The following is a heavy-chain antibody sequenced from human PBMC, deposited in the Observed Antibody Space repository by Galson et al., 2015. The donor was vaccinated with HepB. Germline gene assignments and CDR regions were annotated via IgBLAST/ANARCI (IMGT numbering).Heavy chain of an antibody. CDR2: IIPIFGTA. J-gene: IGHJ4*02. CDR3: AGVNWGQTYYFDY. CDR1: GGTFSSYA. Sequence: SVKVSCKASGGTFSSYAISWVRQAPGQGLEWMGGIIPIFGTANYAQKFQGRVTITADESTSTAYMELSSLRSEDTAVYYCAGVNWGQTYYFDYWGQRTLVTVSS. V-gene: IGHV1-69*13. D-gene: IGHD7-27*01.